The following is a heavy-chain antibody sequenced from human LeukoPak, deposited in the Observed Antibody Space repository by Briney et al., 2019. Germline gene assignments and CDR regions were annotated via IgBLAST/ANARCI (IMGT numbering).Heavy chain of an antibody. CDR1: GFTFSSYS. Sequence: GGSLRLSCAASGFTFSSYSMHWVRQAPGKGLEWVAVISYDGSNKYYADSVKGRFTISRDNSKNTLYLQMNSLRAEDTAVYYCARYCSGGSCYSGVSYAFDIWGQGTMVTVSS. V-gene: IGHV3-30*04. J-gene: IGHJ3*02. D-gene: IGHD2-15*01. CDR2: ISYDGSNK. CDR3: ARYCSGGSCYSGVSYAFDI.